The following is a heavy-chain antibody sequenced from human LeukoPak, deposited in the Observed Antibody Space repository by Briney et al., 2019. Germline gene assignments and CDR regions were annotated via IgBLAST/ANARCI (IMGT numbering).Heavy chain of an antibody. CDR2: INCSGCST. CDR3: AKDGVRVTFLSPRDYIWGSYRLGYFDY. V-gene: IGHV3-23*01. Sequence: GSPRIFCAASGINLNSHAMSLVRQAPGEGPEWVSAINCSGCSTYFADSVKGRFTISRDNSKNTLYLQMNSLRAEDTAVYYCAKDGVRVTFLSPRDYIWGSYRLGYFDYWGQGTLVTVSS. CDR1: GINLNSHA. D-gene: IGHD3-16*02. J-gene: IGHJ4*02.